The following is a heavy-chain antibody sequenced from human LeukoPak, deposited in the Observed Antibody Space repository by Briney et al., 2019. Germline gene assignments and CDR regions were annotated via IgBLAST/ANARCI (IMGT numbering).Heavy chain of an antibody. J-gene: IGHJ4*02. CDR2: INHSGST. Sequence: SETLSLTCAVYGGSFSGYYWSWIRQPPGKGLEWIGEINHSGSTNYNPSLKSRATISVDTSKNQFSLKLSSVTAADTAVYYCARGCTGWGDYCGQGTLVTVSS. CDR3: ARGCTGWGDY. D-gene: IGHD2-2*01. V-gene: IGHV4-34*01. CDR1: GGSFSGYY.